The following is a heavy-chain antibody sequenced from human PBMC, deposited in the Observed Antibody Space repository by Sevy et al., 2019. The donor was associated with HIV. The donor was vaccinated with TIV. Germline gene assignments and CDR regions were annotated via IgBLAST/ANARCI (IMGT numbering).Heavy chain of an antibody. CDR3: AGALFGEDLFDY. CDR2: ISYDGSNK. J-gene: IGHJ4*02. Sequence: GGSLRLSCAASGFTFSSYAMHWVRQAPGKGLEWVAVISYDGSNKYYADSVKGRFTISRDNSKNTLYLQMNSLRAEDTAVYYCAGALFGEDLFDYWGQGTLVTVSS. CDR1: GFTFSSYA. D-gene: IGHD3-10*02. V-gene: IGHV3-30-3*01.